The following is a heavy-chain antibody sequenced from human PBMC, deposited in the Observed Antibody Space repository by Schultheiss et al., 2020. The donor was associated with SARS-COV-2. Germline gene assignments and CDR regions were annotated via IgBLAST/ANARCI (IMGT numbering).Heavy chain of an antibody. D-gene: IGHD6-13*01. J-gene: IGHJ3*02. Sequence: GGSLRLSCAVSGFTFNTYSMIWVRQAPGKGLEWVSAISGSGGSTYYADSVKGRFTISRDNAKNSLYLQMNSLRAEDTAVYYCARGIAAAIWGQGTMVTVSS. CDR3: ARGIAAAI. CDR1: GFTFNTYS. V-gene: IGHV3-21*01. CDR2: ISGSGGST.